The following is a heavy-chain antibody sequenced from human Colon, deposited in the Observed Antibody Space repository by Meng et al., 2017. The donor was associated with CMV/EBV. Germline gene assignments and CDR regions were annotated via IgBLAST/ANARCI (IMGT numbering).Heavy chain of an antibody. CDR2: IIPDSGDT. CDR1: GGTFSSYA. D-gene: IGHD2-21*01. Sequence: ASVKVSCKASGGTFSSYAISWVRQAPGQGLEWMGGIIPDSGDTKYSQRFQGRVTMTRDTSISTAYMELSRLRSDDTAVYYCARVFVDYYYYYGMDVWGQGTTVTVSS. V-gene: IGHV1-2*02. J-gene: IGHJ6*02. CDR3: ARVFVDYYYYYGMDV.